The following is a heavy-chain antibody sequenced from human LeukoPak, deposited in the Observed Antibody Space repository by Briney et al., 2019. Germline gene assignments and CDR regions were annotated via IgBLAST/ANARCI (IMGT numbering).Heavy chain of an antibody. D-gene: IGHD6-19*01. CDR2: IYYTGST. CDR1: SGSISSSTYY. V-gene: IGHV4-39*07. J-gene: IGHJ3*02. CDR3: ARASSGWYFDAFDI. Sequence: SETLSLTCTVSSGSISSSTYYWGWIRQPPGKGLEWIGTIYYTGSTNYNPSLKSRVTISVDTSKNQFSLKLSSLTAADTAVYYCARASSGWYFDAFDIWGQGTMVTVSS.